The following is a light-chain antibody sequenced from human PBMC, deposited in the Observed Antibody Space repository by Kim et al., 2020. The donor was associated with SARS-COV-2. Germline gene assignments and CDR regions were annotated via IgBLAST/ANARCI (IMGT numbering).Light chain of an antibody. CDR1: NIGSKN. Sequence: SYELTQPLSVSVALGQTARITCGGNNIGSKNVHWYQQKPGLAPVLVIYGDSNRPSGIPERFSGSNSGNTATLTISRAQAGDEADYYCQVWDSSTAHYVFG. CDR2: GDS. J-gene: IGLJ1*01. V-gene: IGLV3-9*01. CDR3: QVWDSSTAHYV.